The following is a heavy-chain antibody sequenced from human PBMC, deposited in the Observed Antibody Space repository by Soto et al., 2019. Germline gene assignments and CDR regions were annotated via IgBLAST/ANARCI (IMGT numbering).Heavy chain of an antibody. D-gene: IGHD5-18*01. CDR3: ASRQSWIQLWGSSDALDI. CDR2: ISGSGGST. V-gene: IGHV3-23*01. Sequence: GGSLRLSCAASGFTFSSYAMSWVRQAPGKGLEWVSAISGSGGSTYYADSVKGRFTISRDNSKNTLYLQMNSLRAEDTAVYYCASRQSWIQLWGSSDALDIWGQGTRV. J-gene: IGHJ3*02. CDR1: GFTFSSYA.